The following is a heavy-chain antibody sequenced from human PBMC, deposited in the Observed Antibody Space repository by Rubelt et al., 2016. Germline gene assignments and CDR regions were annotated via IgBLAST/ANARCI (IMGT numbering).Heavy chain of an antibody. CDR1: GFSFRTYW. CDR3: AREDWSPDF. Sequence: EVQLVESGGVSVRRGGSVRLSCAASGFSFRTYWMTWVRQAPGKGREGVATIPQDGSEKYNVDSVKGRFIISRDNAKNSWYLQMNSLRGDDTAIYYCAREDWSPDFWGQGTLVTVSS. D-gene: IGHD3/OR15-3a*01. V-gene: IGHV3-7*03. CDR2: IPQDGSEK. J-gene: IGHJ4*02.